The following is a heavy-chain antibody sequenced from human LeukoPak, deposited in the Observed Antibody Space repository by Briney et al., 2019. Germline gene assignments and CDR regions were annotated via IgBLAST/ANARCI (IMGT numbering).Heavy chain of an antibody. J-gene: IGHJ4*02. D-gene: IGHD2-21*02. CDR1: GFTFTSFW. V-gene: IGHV3-7*01. Sequence: GGSLRLSCAASGFTFTSFWMSWVRLAPGKGLEWVANIKQDGSEKNYVDSVKGRFTISRDNSKNTVYLQMNSLRAEDTGVYYCARDRLEAVTDDDYFDYWGQGTLVTVSS. CDR2: IKQDGSEK. CDR3: ARDRLEAVTDDDYFDY.